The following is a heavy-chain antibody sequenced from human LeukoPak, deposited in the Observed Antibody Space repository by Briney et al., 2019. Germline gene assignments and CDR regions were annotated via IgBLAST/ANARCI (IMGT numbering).Heavy chain of an antibody. CDR2: IYHSGST. Sequence: SETLSLTCTVSGYSISSGYYWGWIRQPPGKGLEWIGSIYHSGSTYYNPSLKSRVTISVDTSKNQFSLKLSSVTAADTAVYYCASYNCSSTSCYDYWGQGTLVTVSS. V-gene: IGHV4-38-2*02. CDR1: GYSISSGYY. CDR3: ASYNCSSTSCYDY. J-gene: IGHJ4*02. D-gene: IGHD2-2*01.